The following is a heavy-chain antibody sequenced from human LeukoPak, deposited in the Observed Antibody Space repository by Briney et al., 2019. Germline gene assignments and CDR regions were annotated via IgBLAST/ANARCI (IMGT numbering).Heavy chain of an antibody. J-gene: IGHJ3*02. Sequence: ASVKVSCKASGYTFTSYYMHWVRQAPGQGLEWMGIINPSGGSTSYAQKFQGRVTMTRDMSTSTVYMELSSPRSEDTAVYYCARGEYYYGSGNAFDIWGQGTMVTVSS. CDR3: ARGEYYYGSGNAFDI. CDR2: INPSGGST. D-gene: IGHD3-10*01. V-gene: IGHV1-46*01. CDR1: GYTFTSYY.